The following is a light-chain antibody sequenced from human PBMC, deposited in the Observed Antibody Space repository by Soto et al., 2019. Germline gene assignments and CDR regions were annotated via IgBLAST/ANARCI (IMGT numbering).Light chain of an antibody. CDR2: GAS. J-gene: IGKJ1*01. CDR1: QSISDT. Sequence: EIVMTQSPATLSVSPGGRATLSCRASQSISDTLAWYQQKPGQAPRLLIYGASTRAPGFPARFSGSGSGTDFTLTISSLQSEDFAVYYCQQYNNWPWTFGPGPKVDIK. V-gene: IGKV3-15*01. CDR3: QQYNNWPWT.